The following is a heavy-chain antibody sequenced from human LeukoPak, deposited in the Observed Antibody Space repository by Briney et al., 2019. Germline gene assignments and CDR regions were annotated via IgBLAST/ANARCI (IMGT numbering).Heavy chain of an antibody. D-gene: IGHD1-7*01. J-gene: IGHJ4*02. CDR3: ARTIGTGTLPPDDY. CDR2: IRYDGSNK. CDR1: GFTFSSYD. V-gene: IGHV3-30*02. Sequence: PGGSLRLSCAASGFTFSSYDMHWVRQAPGKGLEWVAFIRYDGSNKYYADSVKGRFTISRDNSKNTLYLQMNSLRAEDTAVYYCARTIGTGTLPPDDYWGQGTLVTVSS.